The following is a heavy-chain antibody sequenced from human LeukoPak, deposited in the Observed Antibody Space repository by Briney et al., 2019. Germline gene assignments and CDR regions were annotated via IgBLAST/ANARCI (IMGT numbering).Heavy chain of an antibody. CDR1: GGSFSGYY. J-gene: IGHJ4*02. Sequence: SETLSLTCAVSGGSFSGYYWSWIRQPPGKGLEWIGDINHSGSTNYNPSLKSRVTISVDTSKNQFSLKLSSVTAADTAVYYCARESGYCSSTSCYEYFDYWGQGTPVTVSS. CDR3: ARESGYCSSTSCYEYFDY. D-gene: IGHD2-2*01. V-gene: IGHV4-34*01. CDR2: INHSGST.